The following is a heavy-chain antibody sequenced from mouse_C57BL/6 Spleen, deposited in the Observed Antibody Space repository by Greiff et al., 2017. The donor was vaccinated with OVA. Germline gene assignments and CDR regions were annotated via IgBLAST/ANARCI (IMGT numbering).Heavy chain of an antibody. J-gene: IGHJ3*01. CDR1: GFSLSTFGMG. V-gene: IGHV8-8*01. CDR2: IWWDDDK. Sequence: VKLVESGPGILQPSQTLSLTCSFSGFSLSTFGMGVGWIRQPSGKGLEWLAHIWWDDDKYYNPALKSRLTISKDTSKNQVFLKIANVDTADTATYYCARITIDYGSPFAYWGQGTLVTVSA. CDR3: ARITIDYGSPFAY. D-gene: IGHD1-1*01.